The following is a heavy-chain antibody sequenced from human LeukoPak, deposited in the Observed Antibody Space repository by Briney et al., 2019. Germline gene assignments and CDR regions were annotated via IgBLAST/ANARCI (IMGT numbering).Heavy chain of an antibody. CDR2: IRSKAYGGTT. CDR3: TGCSGGSCDPIDY. CDR1: GFTFSDYA. Sequence: PGRSLRLSCTASGFTFSDYAMTWVRQAPGKGLEWVGFIRSKAYGGTTEYAASVKGRFTISRDDSKSIAYLQMNSLKTEDTAVYYCTGCSGGSCDPIDYWGQGTLVTVSS. J-gene: IGHJ4*02. D-gene: IGHD2-15*01. V-gene: IGHV3-49*04.